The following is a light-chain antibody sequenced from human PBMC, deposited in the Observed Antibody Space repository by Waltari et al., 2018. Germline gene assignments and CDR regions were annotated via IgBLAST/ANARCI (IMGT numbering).Light chain of an antibody. V-gene: IGKV3-11*01. CDR3: QQRINWPLLT. CDR1: QSVSRY. J-gene: IGKJ4*01. Sequence: EIVLTQSPATLSLSPGERATLSCRASQSVSRYVAWYLKKPGQAPRLLIYDASNRAAGIPARFSGSGSGTDFTLTISSLEPEDFAVYYCQQRINWPLLTFGGGTKVEIK. CDR2: DAS.